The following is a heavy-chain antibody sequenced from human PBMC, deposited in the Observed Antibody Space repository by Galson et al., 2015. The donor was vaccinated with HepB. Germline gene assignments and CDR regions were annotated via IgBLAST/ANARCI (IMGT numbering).Heavy chain of an antibody. CDR3: AREGWSGYSNAFDI. CDR1: GYTFTDYY. J-gene: IGHJ3*02. V-gene: IGHV1-2*06. CDR2: INPKSGGT. D-gene: IGHD5-12*01. Sequence: SVKVSCKVSGYTFTDYYMHWVRQAPGQGLEWMGRINPKSGGTDYGQNFQGRVTMTRDTSSSTAYMELSRLRSDDTAVYYCAREGWSGYSNAFDIWGQGTMVTVSS.